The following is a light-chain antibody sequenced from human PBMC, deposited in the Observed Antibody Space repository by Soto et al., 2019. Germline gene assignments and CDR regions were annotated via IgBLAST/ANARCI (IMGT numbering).Light chain of an antibody. Sequence: QTVVTQEPSLTVSPGGTVTLTCASSTGAVTSGYYPNWFQQKPGQVPRALIYSTSNKHPWTPARFSGSLLGGKAALTLSGVQPEDAAEYYCLLYYGGVWVFGGGTKLTVL. CDR2: STS. CDR3: LLYYGGVWV. CDR1: TGAVTSGYY. J-gene: IGLJ3*02. V-gene: IGLV7-43*01.